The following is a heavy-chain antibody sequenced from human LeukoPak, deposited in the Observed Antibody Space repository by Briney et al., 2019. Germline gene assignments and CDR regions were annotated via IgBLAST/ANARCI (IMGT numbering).Heavy chain of an antibody. V-gene: IGHV4-34*01. CDR1: GGSFSGYY. J-gene: IGHJ4*02. CDR3: ARSRWLRSPFDY. D-gene: IGHD5-12*01. CDR2: INHSGST. Sequence: SETLSLICAVYGGSFSGYYWSWIRQPPGKGLEWIGEINHSGSTNDNPSLKSRVTISVDTSKNQFSLRLSSVTAADTAVYYCARSRWLRSPFDYWGQGTLVTVSS.